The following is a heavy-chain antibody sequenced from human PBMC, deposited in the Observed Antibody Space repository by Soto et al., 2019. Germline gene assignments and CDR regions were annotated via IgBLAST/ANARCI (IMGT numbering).Heavy chain of an antibody. Sequence: GVLRLSCAASGFTFSSYAMSWVRQAPGKGLEWVSAISGSGGSTYYADSVKGRFTISRDNSKNTLYLQMNSLRAEDTAVYYCAKASLVRGVRYFDYWGQGTLVTVSS. CDR3: AKASLVRGVRYFDY. CDR2: ISGSGGST. CDR1: GFTFSSYA. D-gene: IGHD3-10*01. V-gene: IGHV3-23*01. J-gene: IGHJ4*02.